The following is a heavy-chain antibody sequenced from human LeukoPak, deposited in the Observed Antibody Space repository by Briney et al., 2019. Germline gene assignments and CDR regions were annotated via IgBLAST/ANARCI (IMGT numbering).Heavy chain of an antibody. CDR1: GGSISSSY. J-gene: IGHJ6*03. Sequence: PSETLSLICTVSGGSISSSYWSWIRQPAGKGLEWIGRTYTSGTTSYNPSLKSRVSISVDKSKNQLSLKVSSVTAADTAVYYCARLGYGSSSTGYYYYMDVWGKGTTVTVSS. V-gene: IGHV4-4*07. CDR2: TYTSGTT. CDR3: ARLGYGSSSTGYYYYMDV. D-gene: IGHD6-6*01.